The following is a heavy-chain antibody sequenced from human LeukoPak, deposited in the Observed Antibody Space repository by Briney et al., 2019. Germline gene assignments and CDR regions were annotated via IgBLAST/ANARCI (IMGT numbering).Heavy chain of an antibody. CDR3: AKDLGSKSLVY. V-gene: IGHV3-30*18. J-gene: IGHJ4*02. D-gene: IGHD2-2*01. CDR2: ISYDGSNK. Sequence: PGGSLRLSCAASGFTFSSYGMHWVRQAPGKGLEWVAVISYDGSNKYYADSVKGRFTISRDNSKNTLYLQMNSLRAEDTAVYYCAKDLGSKSLVYWGQGTLVTVSS. CDR1: GFTFSSYG.